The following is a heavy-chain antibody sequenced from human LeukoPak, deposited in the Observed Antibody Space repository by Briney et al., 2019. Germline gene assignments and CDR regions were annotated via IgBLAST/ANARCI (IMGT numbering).Heavy chain of an antibody. V-gene: IGHV3-7*03. J-gene: IGHJ4*02. Sequence: PGGSLRLSCAASGFTFSSYWMSWVRQAPGKGLEWVANIKQDGSEKYYVDSVKGRFTISRDNAKNSLYLQMNSLRGEDTAVYYCARGYYYDTSGIFDYWGQGTLVTVSS. CDR2: IKQDGSEK. CDR3: ARGYYYDTSGIFDY. CDR1: GFTFSSYW. D-gene: IGHD3-22*01.